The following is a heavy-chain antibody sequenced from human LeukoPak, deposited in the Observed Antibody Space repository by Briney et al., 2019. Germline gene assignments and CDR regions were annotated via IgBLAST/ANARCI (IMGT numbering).Heavy chain of an antibody. Sequence: SETLSLTCTISGGSVSSGTYYWSWIRQPPGKGLEWIGYIYYSGSTNYNPSLKSRVTISVDTSKNQFSLKLSSVTAADTAVYYCARDRVRGNSNPYFDYWGQGTLVTVSS. CDR3: ARDRVRGNSNPYFDY. CDR2: IYYSGST. CDR1: GGSVSSGTYY. V-gene: IGHV4-61*01. J-gene: IGHJ4*02. D-gene: IGHD4-11*01.